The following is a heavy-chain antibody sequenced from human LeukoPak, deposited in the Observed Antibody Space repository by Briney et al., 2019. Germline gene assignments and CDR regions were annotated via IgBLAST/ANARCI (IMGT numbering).Heavy chain of an antibody. CDR1: GYTFTGYY. CDR3: ARDSPLNYYDSSGHSGGDAFDI. D-gene: IGHD3-22*01. CDR2: INPNSGGT. Sequence: ASVKVSCKASGYTFTGYYMHWVRQAPGQGLEWMGWINPNSGGTNYAQKFQGRVTMTRDTSISTAYMELRSLRSDDTAVYYCARDSPLNYYDSSGHSGGDAFDIWGQGTMVTVSS. V-gene: IGHV1-2*02. J-gene: IGHJ3*02.